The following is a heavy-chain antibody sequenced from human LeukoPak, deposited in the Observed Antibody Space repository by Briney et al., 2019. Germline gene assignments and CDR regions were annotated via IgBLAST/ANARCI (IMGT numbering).Heavy chain of an antibody. J-gene: IGHJ4*02. CDR2: FDPEDGDT. D-gene: IGHD4-17*01. CDR3: ATGTVTNPNFDY. V-gene: IGHV1-24*01. CDR1: GYTLTELS. Sequence: ASVKVSCKVSGYTLTELSMHWVRQAPGKGLEWMGGFDPEDGDTIYAQKFQGRVTMTEDTSTDTAYMELSSLRSEDTAVYYCATGTVTNPNFDYWGQGTLVTVSS.